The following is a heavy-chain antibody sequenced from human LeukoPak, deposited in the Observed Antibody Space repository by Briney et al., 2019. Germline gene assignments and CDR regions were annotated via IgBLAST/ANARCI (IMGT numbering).Heavy chain of an antibody. CDR1: GFTFSSYA. CDR2: ISYDGSNK. V-gene: IGHV3-30-3*02. CDR3: AKIGNDFWSGYYGY. D-gene: IGHD3-3*01. J-gene: IGHJ4*02. Sequence: GRSLRLSCAASGFTFSSYAMHWVRQAPGKGLEWVAVISYDGSNKYYADSVKGRFTISRDNSKNTLYLQMNSLRAEDTAVYYCAKIGNDFWSGYYGYWGQGTLVTVSS.